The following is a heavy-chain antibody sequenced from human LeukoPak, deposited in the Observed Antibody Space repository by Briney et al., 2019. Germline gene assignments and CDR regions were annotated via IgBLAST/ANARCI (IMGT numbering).Heavy chain of an antibody. CDR1: GYSFTTYW. CDR2: IYPGDSST. V-gene: IGHV5-51*01. D-gene: IGHD3-10*01. CDR3: ARGMTNYVSGSYYNSYDASDI. J-gene: IGHJ3*02. Sequence: GESLKISCKASGYSFTTYWIGWVRQMPGKGLEWMGIIYPGDSSTRYSPSFLGQITISADKSITTAYLQWGGLQASDTAMYYCARGMTNYVSGSYYNSYDASDIWGQGTMITVSS.